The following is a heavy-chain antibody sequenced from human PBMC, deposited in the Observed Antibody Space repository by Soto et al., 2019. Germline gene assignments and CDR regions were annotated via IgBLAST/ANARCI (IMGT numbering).Heavy chain of an antibody. J-gene: IGHJ6*02. CDR2: IYYSGST. CDR1: GGSISSGGYY. CDR3: ARETMVRGVNLGDHYYGMDV. V-gene: IGHV4-31*03. Sequence: SETLSLTCTVSGGSISSGGYYWSWIRQHPGKGLEWIGYIYYSGSTYYNPSLKSRVTISVDTSKNQFSLKLSSVTAADTAVYYCARETMVRGVNLGDHYYGMDVWGQGTTVTVSS. D-gene: IGHD3-10*01.